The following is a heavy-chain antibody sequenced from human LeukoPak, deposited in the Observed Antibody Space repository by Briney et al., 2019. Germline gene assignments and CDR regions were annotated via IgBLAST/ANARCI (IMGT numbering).Heavy chain of an antibody. CDR2: ITSTTTYT. J-gene: IGHJ3*01. D-gene: IGHD1-1*01. CDR3: VRCTFVLHKRCSAFDV. V-gene: IGHV3-21*01. Sequence: GGSLRLSCSASGFIFNTFGMNWVRQAPGKGLGWVSSITSTTTYTYYADSVKGRFTISRDNAKNSLFLQMNSLRAEDTAVYYCVRCTFVLHKRCSAFDVWGQGTMVTVSA. CDR1: GFIFNTFG.